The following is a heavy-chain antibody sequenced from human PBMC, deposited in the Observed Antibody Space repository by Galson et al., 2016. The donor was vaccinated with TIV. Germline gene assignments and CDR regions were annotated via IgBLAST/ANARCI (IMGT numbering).Heavy chain of an antibody. CDR3: ARDRGGSGDFDY. J-gene: IGHJ4*02. CDR1: GYTFITHA. Sequence: SVKVSCKASGYTFITHAIHWVRQAPGQRPQWMGWINPDNGDTEYSQKLLGRVTITRNTSASTAYMELSSLRYEDTAIYYCARDRGGSGDFDYWGQGRLVTVSS. V-gene: IGHV1-3*01. D-gene: IGHD3-16*01. CDR2: INPDNGDT.